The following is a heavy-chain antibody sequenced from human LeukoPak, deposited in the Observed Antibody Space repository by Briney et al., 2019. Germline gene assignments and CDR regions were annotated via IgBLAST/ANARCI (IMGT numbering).Heavy chain of an antibody. D-gene: IGHD3-22*01. CDR2: IHYSGGT. CDR3: ARENFEYYYDSSGYYFDY. J-gene: IGHJ4*02. V-gene: IGHV4-59*01. CDR1: GGSISSYY. Sequence: PSETLSLTCTVSGGSISSYYWSWIRQPPGKGLEWIGYIHYSGGTNYNPSLKSRVTISVDTSKNQFSLKLSSVTAADTAVYYCARENFEYYYDSSGYYFDYWGQGTLVTVSS.